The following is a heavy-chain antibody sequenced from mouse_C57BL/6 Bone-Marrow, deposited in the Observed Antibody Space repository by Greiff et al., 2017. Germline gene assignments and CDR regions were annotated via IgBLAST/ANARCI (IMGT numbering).Heavy chain of an antibody. CDR2: IHPNSGST. J-gene: IGHJ3*01. CDR3: ARTGQLRLVGY. D-gene: IGHD3-2*02. V-gene: IGHV1-64*01. Sequence: QVQLQQPGAELVKPGASVKLSCKASGYTFTSYWMPWVKQRPGQGLEWIGMIHPNSGSTNYNEKFKSKATLTVDKSSSTAYMQLSSLTSEDSAGYYCARTGQLRLVGYWGQGTLVTVSA. CDR1: GYTFTSYW.